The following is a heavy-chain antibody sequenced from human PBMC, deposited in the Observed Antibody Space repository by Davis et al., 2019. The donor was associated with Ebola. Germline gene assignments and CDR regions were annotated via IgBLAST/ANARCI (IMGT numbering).Heavy chain of an antibody. V-gene: IGHV3-23*01. Sequence: PGGSLRLSCAASGFTFSSYALSWVRQAPGKGLEWVSVISGGGSNIYYADSVKGRFTISRDNSKNTLYLQMNSLRAEDTAVYYCARQGNDDILTALGYWGQGTLVTVSS. J-gene: IGHJ4*02. CDR1: GFTFSSYA. CDR3: ARQGNDDILTALGY. CDR2: ISGGGSNI. D-gene: IGHD3-9*01.